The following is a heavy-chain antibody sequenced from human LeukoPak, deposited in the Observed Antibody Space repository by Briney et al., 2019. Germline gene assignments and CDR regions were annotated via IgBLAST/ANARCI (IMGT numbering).Heavy chain of an antibody. D-gene: IGHD3-3*01. J-gene: IGHJ6*03. Sequence: GGSLRLSCAASGFTFSSYWMSWVRQAPGKGLEWVANIKQDGSEKYYVDSVKGRFTISRDNAKNSLYLQMNSMRAEDTAVYYCARDPADYDFWSGSNYYYMDVWGKGTAVTVSS. CDR3: ARDPADYDFWSGSNYYYMDV. CDR2: IKQDGSEK. V-gene: IGHV3-7*01. CDR1: GFTFSSYW.